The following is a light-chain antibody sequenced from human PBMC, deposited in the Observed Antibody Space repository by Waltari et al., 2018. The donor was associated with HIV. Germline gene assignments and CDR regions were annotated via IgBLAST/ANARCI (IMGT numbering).Light chain of an antibody. CDR3: HQSKSLPGT. Sequence: EIVLTQSPDFQSVTPKESVTITCRTSQSIGDNLHWSQQKPGQSPQLLIKYASQSLSGVPSSFSGIGSGTVFTLTIHGLEAEDAATYYCHQSKSLPGTFGQGTKVEIK. J-gene: IGKJ1*01. CDR1: QSIGDN. V-gene: IGKV6-21*01. CDR2: YAS.